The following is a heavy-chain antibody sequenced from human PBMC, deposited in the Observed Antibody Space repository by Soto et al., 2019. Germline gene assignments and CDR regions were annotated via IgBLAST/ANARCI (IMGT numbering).Heavy chain of an antibody. CDR2: INPLSDLP. Sequence: QVQLVQSGAEVKKPESSVKVSCKTSGGTFVRHVISWVRQAPGQGPEWMGKINPLSDLPNYAQKFQDRVTFTADTDSSTAYMELSSLRSDDTAVYYCAAPACAATWCSPSHNLDHWGQGTLVTVSS. V-gene: IGHV1-69*09. CDR3: AAPACAATWCSPSHNLDH. J-gene: IGHJ4*02. CDR1: GGTFVRHV. D-gene: IGHD2-2*01.